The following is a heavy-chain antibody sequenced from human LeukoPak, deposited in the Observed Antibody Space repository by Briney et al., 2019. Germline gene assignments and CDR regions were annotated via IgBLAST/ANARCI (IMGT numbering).Heavy chain of an antibody. CDR3: ARGRGVGATALDY. D-gene: IGHD1-26*01. CDR2: ISWNSGSI. Sequence: ALRLSCAASGFTFSNYEMHWVRQAPGKGLEWVSGISWNSGSIGYADSVKGRFTISRDNAKNSLYLQMNSLRAEDTAVYYCARGRGVGATALDYWGQGTLVTVSS. V-gene: IGHV3-9*01. J-gene: IGHJ4*02. CDR1: GFTFSNYE.